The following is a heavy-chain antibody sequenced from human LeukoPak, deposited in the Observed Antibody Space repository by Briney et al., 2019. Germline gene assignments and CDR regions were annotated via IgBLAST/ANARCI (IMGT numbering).Heavy chain of an antibody. D-gene: IGHD2-15*01. Sequence: GGSLRLSCAASGFTFSSYGMHRVRQAPGKGLEWVAVISYDGSNKYYADSVKGRFTISRDNSKNTLYLQMNSLRAEDTAVYYCAKEPHCSGGSCYSPVDYWGQGTLVTVSS. CDR3: AKEPHCSGGSCYSPVDY. CDR2: ISYDGSNK. V-gene: IGHV3-30*18. J-gene: IGHJ4*02. CDR1: GFTFSSYG.